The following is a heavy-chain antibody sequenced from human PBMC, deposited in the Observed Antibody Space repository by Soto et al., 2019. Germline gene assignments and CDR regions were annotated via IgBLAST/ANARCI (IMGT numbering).Heavy chain of an antibody. J-gene: IGHJ5*02. Sequence: PSETLSLTCTVSGGSISSSTWWSWVRQPPGKGLEWIGEIYHSGSTKYNPSIKSRVTISVDKSKNQFALKLSAVNAADTAVYYCAREIRITMIGGWFDPWGQGTLVTVSS. CDR3: AREIRITMIGGWFDP. D-gene: IGHD3-22*01. V-gene: IGHV4-4*02. CDR1: GGSISSSTW. CDR2: IYHSGST.